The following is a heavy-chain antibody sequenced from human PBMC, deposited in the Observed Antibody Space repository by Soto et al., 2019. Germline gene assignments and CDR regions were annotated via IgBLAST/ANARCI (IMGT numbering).Heavy chain of an antibody. CDR3: ASSYDFWSGYSEYYYYGMDV. CDR2: ISSSSSTI. V-gene: IGHV3-48*02. J-gene: IGHJ6*02. CDR1: GFTFSSYS. Sequence: QPGGSLRLSCAASGFTFSSYSMNWVRQAPGKGLEWVSYISSSSSTIYYADSVKGRFTISRDNAKNSLYLQMNSLRDEDTAVYYCASSYDFWSGYSEYYYYGMDVWGQGTKGTGPS. D-gene: IGHD3-3*01.